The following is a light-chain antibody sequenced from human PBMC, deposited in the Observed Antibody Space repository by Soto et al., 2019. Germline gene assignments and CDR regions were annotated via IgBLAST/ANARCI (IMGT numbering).Light chain of an antibody. Sequence: DIQMTQSPSAVAASVGDRATITCWAGQDISSYLAWYQQKPGRAPKLLLFSASSLQTGVPSRFSGSGSGTDFILTISNLQPEDFATYYCQQAYTIPFTFGQGTRREI. CDR3: QQAYTIPFT. J-gene: IGKJ5*01. V-gene: IGKV1-12*01. CDR2: SAS. CDR1: QDISSY.